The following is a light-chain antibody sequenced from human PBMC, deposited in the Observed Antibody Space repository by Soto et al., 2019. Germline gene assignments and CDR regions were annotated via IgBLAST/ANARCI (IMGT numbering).Light chain of an antibody. CDR1: QSISTW. Sequence: DIQMTQSPSTLSASVGDRVTIACRASQSISTWLAWYQQKPGKAPKLLIYKASTLQGGVPSRFSGSGSGTEFTLTISSLQPDDFAPYYCQQYNAYPTFGQGTKVEIK. CDR3: QQYNAYPT. V-gene: IGKV1-5*03. CDR2: KAS. J-gene: IGKJ1*01.